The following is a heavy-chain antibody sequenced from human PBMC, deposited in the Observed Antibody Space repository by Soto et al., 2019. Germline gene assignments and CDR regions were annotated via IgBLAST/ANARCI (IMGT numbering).Heavy chain of an antibody. CDR2: MNPNSGNT. CDR1: GYTFTSDD. J-gene: IGHJ5*02. D-gene: IGHD3-3*01. Sequence: ASVKVSCKASGYTFTSDDINGVRQATGEGLEWMGWMNPNSGNTGYAQKFQGRVTMTRNTSISTAYMELSSLRSEDTAVYYCARGGYYDFWSGYPYNWFDPWGQGTLVTVSS. CDR3: ARGGYYDFWSGYPYNWFDP. V-gene: IGHV1-8*01.